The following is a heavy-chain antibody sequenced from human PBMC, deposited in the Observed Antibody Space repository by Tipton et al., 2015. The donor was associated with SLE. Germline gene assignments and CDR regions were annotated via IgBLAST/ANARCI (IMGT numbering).Heavy chain of an antibody. D-gene: IGHD1-7*01. CDR3: ARASELDLPDWFDP. J-gene: IGHJ5*02. Sequence: SLRLSCAASGFTFSSYGMHWVRQAPGKGLEWVAVIWYDGSNKYYADSVKGRFTISRDNSKNTLYLQMNSLRAEDTAVYYCARASELDLPDWFDPWGQGTLVTVSS. V-gene: IGHV3-33*01. CDR2: IWYDGSNK. CDR1: GFTFSSYG.